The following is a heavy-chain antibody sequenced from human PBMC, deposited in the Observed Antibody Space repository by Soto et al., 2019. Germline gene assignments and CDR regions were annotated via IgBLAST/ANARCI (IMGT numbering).Heavy chain of an antibody. V-gene: IGHV3-74*01. CDR1: GFTFSNYW. J-gene: IGHJ3*01. D-gene: IGHD2-15*01. CDR2: INSEGGST. CDR3: TRVPRCSEVNCYASGAVDF. Sequence: EVQLVESGGGLVHPGGSLRLSCAASGFTFSNYWMHWVRQAPGKGLVWVSRINSEGGSTAYADSVKGRFTISRDNAENTLFLQMNSLRAEDMAVYYCTRVPRCSEVNCYASGAVDFWGQGTMVTVSS.